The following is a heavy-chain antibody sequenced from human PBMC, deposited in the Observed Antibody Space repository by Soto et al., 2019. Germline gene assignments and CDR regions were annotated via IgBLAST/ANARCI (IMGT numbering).Heavy chain of an antibody. D-gene: IGHD2-15*01. Sequence: SETLSLTCTVSGGSVSNGMYYWSWIRQPPGKGLEWIGNVYFTGTTIYNPSLKSRVTMSVDTYKDQFFLKLTSVTAADPAVYYSARYCNDGHSRHLYYFEYSRLGTLVTVST. J-gene: IGHJ4*02. V-gene: IGHV4-61*01. CDR2: VYFTGTT. CDR3: ARYCNDGHSRHLYYFEY. CDR1: GGSVSNGMYY.